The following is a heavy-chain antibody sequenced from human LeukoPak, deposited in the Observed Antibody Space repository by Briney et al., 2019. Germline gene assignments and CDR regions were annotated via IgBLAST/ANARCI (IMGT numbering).Heavy chain of an antibody. V-gene: IGHV1-8*01. D-gene: IGHD6-6*01. CDR2: MNPNSGNT. CDR3: ARGPGPYSSSSPFDY. J-gene: IGHJ4*02. Sequence: GASVTVSCTASGYTFTSYDINWVRQAPGQGLEWMGWMNPNSGNTGYAQKFQGRVTMTRNTSISTAYMELSSLRSEDTAVYYCARGPGPYSSSSPFDYWGQGTLVTVSS. CDR1: GYTFTSYD.